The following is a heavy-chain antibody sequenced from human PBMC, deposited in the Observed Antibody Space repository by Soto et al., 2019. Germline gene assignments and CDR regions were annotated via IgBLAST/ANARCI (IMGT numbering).Heavy chain of an antibody. CDR1: GYTFTSYA. J-gene: IGHJ4*02. Sequence: QVQLVQSGAEEKKPGASVKVSCKASGYTFTSYAMHWVRQAPGQRLEWMGWINAGNGNTKYSQKFQGRVTITRDTSAMTAYMGLSSLRSEDTAVYYCARSIVVVTALDYWRQGSLVTVAS. D-gene: IGHD2-21*02. CDR2: INAGNGNT. CDR3: ARSIVVVTALDY. V-gene: IGHV1-3*05.